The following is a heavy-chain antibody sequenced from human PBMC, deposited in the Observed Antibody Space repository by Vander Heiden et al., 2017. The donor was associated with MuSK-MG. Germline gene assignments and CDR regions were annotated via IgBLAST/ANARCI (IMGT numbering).Heavy chain of an antibody. V-gene: IGHV1-69*04. CDR1: GGTFSSYA. CDR2: IIPILGIA. CDR3: ARDSTYSTDRPSYYYYGMDV. D-gene: IGHD4-4*01. Sequence: QVQLVQSGAEVKKPGSSVKVSCTASGGTFSSYAISWVRQAPGQGLEWMGRIIPILGIANYAQKFQGRVTITADKSTSTAYMELSSLRSEDTAVYYCARDSTYSTDRPSYYYYGMDVWGQGTTVTVSS. J-gene: IGHJ6*02.